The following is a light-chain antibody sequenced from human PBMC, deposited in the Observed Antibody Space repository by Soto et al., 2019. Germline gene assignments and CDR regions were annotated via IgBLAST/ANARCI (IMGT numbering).Light chain of an antibody. J-gene: IGLJ2*01. CDR3: ATWEDSLKVV. CDR1: TSNIGTNT. Sequence: QSVLTQSPSASGTPGQRVSISCSGSTSNIGTNTVSWYQHVPGTAPKLLIYSNDQRPSAVPGRFSGSKSGTSASLAISGLLSEDEADYYCATWEDSLKVVFGGGTKLTV. CDR2: SND. V-gene: IGLV1-44*01.